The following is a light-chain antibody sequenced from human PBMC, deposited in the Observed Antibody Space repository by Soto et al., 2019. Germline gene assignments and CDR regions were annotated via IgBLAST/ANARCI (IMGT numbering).Light chain of an antibody. J-gene: IGLJ3*02. CDR1: SSDVGAYDY. V-gene: IGLV2-14*01. CDR2: EVS. Sequence: QSALTQPASVSGSPGQSITISCTGTSSDVGAYDYVSWYQQNPGKAPKLIISEVSDRPSGVSNRFSGSKSGNTASLTISGLQAEDEVDYVCSSYTTTNTLWVFGGGTKLTVL. CDR3: SSYTTTNTLWV.